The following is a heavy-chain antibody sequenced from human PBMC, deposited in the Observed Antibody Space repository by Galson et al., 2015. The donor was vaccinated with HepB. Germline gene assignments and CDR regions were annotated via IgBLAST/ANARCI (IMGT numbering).Heavy chain of an antibody. CDR3: ARDVGDSSGWYSYYYYGMDV. CDR1: GYTFTSYY. CDR2: INPSGGST. D-gene: IGHD6-19*01. V-gene: IGHV1-46*01. J-gene: IGHJ6*02. Sequence: SVKVSCKASGYTFTSYYMHWVRQAPGQGLEWMGIINPSGGSTSYAQKFQGRVTMTRDTSTSTVYMELSSLRSEDTAVYYCARDVGDSSGWYSYYYYGMDVWGQGTTVTVSS.